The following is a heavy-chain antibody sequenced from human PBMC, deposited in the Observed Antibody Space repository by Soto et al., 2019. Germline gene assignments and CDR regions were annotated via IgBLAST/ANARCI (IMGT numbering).Heavy chain of an antibody. CDR3: ARGAWELLEFFDY. J-gene: IGHJ4*02. CDR1: GFTLSSHT. Sequence: GGSLRLSCGASGFTLSSHTLSWVRQAPGKGLEWVSSISSSGFYKNYADSVRGRFTVSRDNATNLLYLEMSSLRGEDTAVYYCARGAWELLEFFDYWGQGTLVTVSS. D-gene: IGHD1-26*01. CDR2: ISSSGFYK. V-gene: IGHV3-21*06.